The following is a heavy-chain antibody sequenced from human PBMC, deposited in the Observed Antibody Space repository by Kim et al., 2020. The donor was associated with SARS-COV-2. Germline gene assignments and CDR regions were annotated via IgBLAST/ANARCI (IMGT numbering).Heavy chain of an antibody. CDR2: IKSKTDGGTT. Sequence: GGSLRLSCAASGFTFSNAWMSWVRQAPGKGLEWVGRIKSKTDGGTTDYAAPVKGRFTISRDDSKNTLYLQMNSLKTEDTAVYYCTTGWELVDYYGMDVWGQGTTVTVSS. CDR3: TTGWELVDYYGMDV. V-gene: IGHV3-15*01. CDR1: GFTFSNAW. D-gene: IGHD1-26*01. J-gene: IGHJ6*02.